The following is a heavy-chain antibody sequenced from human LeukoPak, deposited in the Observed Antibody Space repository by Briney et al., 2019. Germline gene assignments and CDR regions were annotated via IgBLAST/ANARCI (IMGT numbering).Heavy chain of an antibody. D-gene: IGHD6-13*01. CDR3: ARAGQQLEMVY. V-gene: IGHV3-69-1*01. CDR1: GGSISSSSYY. Sequence: ETLSLTCTVSGGSISSSSYYWGWIRQPPGKGLEWVSYISSSSTIYYADSVKGRFTISRDNAKNSLYLQMNSLRAEDTAVYYCARAGQQLEMVYWGQGTLVTVSS. CDR2: ISSSSTI. J-gene: IGHJ4*02.